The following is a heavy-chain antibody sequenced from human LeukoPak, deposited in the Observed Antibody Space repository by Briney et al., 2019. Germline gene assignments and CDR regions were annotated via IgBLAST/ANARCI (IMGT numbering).Heavy chain of an antibody. D-gene: IGHD5-12*01. V-gene: IGHV3-21*01. CDR1: GFTFSSHS. J-gene: IGHJ4*02. CDR2: ISSSSSYI. CDR3: ARDVSGYDSAYYFDY. Sequence: SGGSLRLSCAASGFTFSSHSMNWVRQAPGKGLEWVSSISSSSSYIYYADSVKGRFTISRDNAKNSLYLQMNSLRAEDTAVYYCARDVSGYDSAYYFDYWGQGTLVTVSS.